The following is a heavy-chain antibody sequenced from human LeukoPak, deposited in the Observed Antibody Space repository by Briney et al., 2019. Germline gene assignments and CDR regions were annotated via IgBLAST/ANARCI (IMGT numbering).Heavy chain of an antibody. CDR2: ISASGGSA. D-gene: IGHD6-19*01. CDR3: ARERAVAVSRGDF. Sequence: GGSLRLSCAASGFAFTTYAMSWVRQAPGKGLKLVSSISASGGSAYYADSVKGRFTISRDNAKSSLYLQMSSLRAEDTAVYFCARERAVAVSRGDFWGQGTLVTVSS. CDR1: GFAFTTYA. J-gene: IGHJ4*02. V-gene: IGHV3-23*01.